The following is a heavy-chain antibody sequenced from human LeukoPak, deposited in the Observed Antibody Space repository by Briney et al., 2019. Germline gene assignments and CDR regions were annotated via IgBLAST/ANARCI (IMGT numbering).Heavy chain of an antibody. D-gene: IGHD1-26*01. J-gene: IGHJ4*02. CDR3: ARGWDRAHPTGFEFDV. CDR2: ISSSGTTI. V-gene: IGHV3-48*03. Sequence: GGSLRLSCAASGFTFSSYEMNWVRQAPGKGLEWVSFISSSGTTINQPDSVKGRFTISRDNAKNSVHLQMDNLRVEDTAVYYCARGWDRAHPTGFEFDVWGQVTLVTVSS. CDR1: GFTFSSYE.